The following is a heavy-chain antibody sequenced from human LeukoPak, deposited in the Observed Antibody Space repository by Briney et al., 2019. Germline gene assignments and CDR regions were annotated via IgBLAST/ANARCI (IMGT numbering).Heavy chain of an antibody. CDR2: IYSDGRT. Sequence: GGSLRLSCAASGFAVSGNYMSWVRQAPGKGLEWVSVIYSDGRTYYADSVKGRFTVSRDISKNTLFLQMTSLRAEDTAVYYCAKLKGWYGEGYFDYWGQGTLVTVSS. J-gene: IGHJ4*02. V-gene: IGHV3-53*01. CDR1: GFAVSGNY. D-gene: IGHD3-10*01. CDR3: AKLKGWYGEGYFDY.